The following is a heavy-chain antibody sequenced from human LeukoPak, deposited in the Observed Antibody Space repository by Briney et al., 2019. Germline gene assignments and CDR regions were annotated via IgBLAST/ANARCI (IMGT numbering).Heavy chain of an antibody. V-gene: IGHV4-4*09. CDR3: ARGTVVGASIDY. CDR1: GGSISNYY. Sequence: SGTLSLTCTVSGGSISNYYWTWVRQPPGKTLEWIGYIFPSGSAYYTPSLKSRVTISLDTFKNQFSLSLSSVTAADTAVYYCARGTVVGASIDYWGQGTLVTVSS. CDR2: IFPSGSA. D-gene: IGHD2-15*01. J-gene: IGHJ4*02.